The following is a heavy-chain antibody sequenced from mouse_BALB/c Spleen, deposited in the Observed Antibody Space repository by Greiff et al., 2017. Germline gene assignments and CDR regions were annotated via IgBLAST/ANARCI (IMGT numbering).Heavy chain of an antibody. Sequence: EVKLMESGGGLVQPGGSLKLSCAASGFTFSSYGMSWVRQTPDKRLELVATINSNGGSTYYPDSVKGRFTISRDNAKNTLYLQMSSLKSEDTAMYDCARATTVVARDYFDYWGQGTTLTVSS. J-gene: IGHJ2*01. V-gene: IGHV5-6-3*01. CDR3: ARATTVVARDYFDY. D-gene: IGHD1-1*01. CDR1: GFTFSSYG. CDR2: INSNGGST.